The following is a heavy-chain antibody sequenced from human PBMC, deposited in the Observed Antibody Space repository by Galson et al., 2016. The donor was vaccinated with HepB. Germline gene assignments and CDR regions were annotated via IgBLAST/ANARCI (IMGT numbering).Heavy chain of an antibody. V-gene: IGHV3-48*03. J-gene: IGHJ4*02. D-gene: IGHD1-26*01. CDR2: IRGSGTVM. CDR1: GFTFSSFE. CDR3: ARDHIRGWSFAH. Sequence: SLRLSCAASGFTFSSFEMNWVRQAPGKGLEWVSYIRGSGTVMYYADSVKGRFTISRDNAKNSMYLQMNSLRAEDTGVYYCARDHIRGWSFAHWGQGTLVTVSS.